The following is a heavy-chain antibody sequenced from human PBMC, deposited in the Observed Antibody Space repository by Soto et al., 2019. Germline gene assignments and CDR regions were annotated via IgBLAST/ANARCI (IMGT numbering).Heavy chain of an antibody. D-gene: IGHD2-15*01. CDR3: ARDVKWDSCCGGSCYRSETFDP. CDR1: GASISQYY. Sequence: PSETLSLTCTVSGASISQYYWSWIRQPPGKGLEWIGYIYFSGSTNYNPSLKSRVTMSVELSKNQFSLRLSSMTAADTAVYYCARDVKWDSCCGGSCYRSETFDPWGQGTLVTVAA. CDR2: IYFSGST. V-gene: IGHV4-59*01. J-gene: IGHJ5*02.